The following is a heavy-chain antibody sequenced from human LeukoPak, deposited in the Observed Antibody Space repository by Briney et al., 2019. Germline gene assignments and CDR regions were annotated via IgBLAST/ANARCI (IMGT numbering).Heavy chain of an antibody. CDR2: FDPEDGET. D-gene: IGHD1-7*01. Sequence: ASVKVSCKVSGYTLTELSMHWVRQAPGKGLEWMGGFDPEDGETIYAQMFQGRVTMTEDTSTDTAYMELSSLRSEDTAVYYCATGQLELLGLGYWGQGTLVTVSS. CDR1: GYTLTELS. CDR3: ATGQLELLGLGY. V-gene: IGHV1-24*01. J-gene: IGHJ4*02.